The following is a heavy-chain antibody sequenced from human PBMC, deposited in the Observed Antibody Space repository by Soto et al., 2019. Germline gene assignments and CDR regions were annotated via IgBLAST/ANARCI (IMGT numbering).Heavy chain of an antibody. CDR1: GFTFSSYA. CDR2: ISGSGGST. V-gene: IGHV3-23*01. CDR3: ARLMSYDFWSGYYKAYFDY. Sequence: HPGGSLRLSCAASGFTFSSYAMSWVRQAPGKGLEWVSAISGSGGSTYYADSVKGRFTISRDNSKNTLYLQMNSLRAEDTAVYYCARLMSYDFWSGYYKAYFDYWGQGTLVTVSS. D-gene: IGHD3-3*01. J-gene: IGHJ4*02.